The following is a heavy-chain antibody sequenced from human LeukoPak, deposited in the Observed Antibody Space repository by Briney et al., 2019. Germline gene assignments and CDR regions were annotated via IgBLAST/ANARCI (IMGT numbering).Heavy chain of an antibody. Sequence: GGSLRLSCTASGFTFSRSAMTWVRQAPGKGLEWLSGVSPPGGGTYYADSVKGRFTISRDDSKNTLYLQMNSLRAEDTAIYYCARDERLLSFLKWGQGTLVTVSS. V-gene: IGHV3-23*01. J-gene: IGHJ4*02. D-gene: IGHD3-3*01. CDR1: GFTFSRSA. CDR2: VSPPGGGT. CDR3: ARDERLLSFLK.